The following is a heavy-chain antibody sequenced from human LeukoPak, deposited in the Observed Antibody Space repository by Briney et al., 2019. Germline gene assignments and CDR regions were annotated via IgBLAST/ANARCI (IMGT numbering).Heavy chain of an antibody. D-gene: IGHD5-12*01. CDR1: GITFSSYW. Sequence: PGGSLRLSCAASGITFSSYWMTWVRQAPGKGLEWVANLKQDGSERYYVDSMKGRITISRDNAKESLYLEVNSLSAEDTAVYHCVRDSGYNCYEYWGQGTLVTVSS. CDR3: VRDSGYNCYEY. V-gene: IGHV3-7*04. J-gene: IGHJ4*02. CDR2: LKQDGSER.